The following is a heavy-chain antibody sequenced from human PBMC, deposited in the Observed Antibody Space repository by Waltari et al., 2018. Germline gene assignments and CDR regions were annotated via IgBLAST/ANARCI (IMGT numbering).Heavy chain of an antibody. V-gene: IGHV1-69*12. CDR2: IIPSFGTA. J-gene: IGHJ4*02. D-gene: IGHD2-2*01. CDR1: GGTFSSYA. CDR3: ARGAEDIVVVPAATYLDY. Sequence: QVQLVQSGAEVKKPGSSVKVSCKASGGTFSSYAISWVRQAPGQGLEWMGGIIPSFGTANYAQKFQGRVTITADESTSTAYMELSSLRSEDTAVYYCARGAEDIVVVPAATYLDYWGQGTLVTVSS.